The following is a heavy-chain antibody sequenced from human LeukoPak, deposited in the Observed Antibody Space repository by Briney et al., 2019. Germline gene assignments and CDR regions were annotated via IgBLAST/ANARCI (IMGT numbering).Heavy chain of an antibody. CDR1: GGSISSYY. D-gene: IGHD3-22*01. CDR2: IYTSGST. V-gene: IGHV4-4*07. Sequence: SETLSLTCTVSGGSISSYYWSWIRQPAGKGLEWIGRIYTSGSTNYNPSLKSRVTMSVDTSKNQFSLKLSSVTAADTAVYYCARGDDSQGPGAFDIWGQGTMVTVSS. CDR3: ARGDDSQGPGAFDI. J-gene: IGHJ3*02.